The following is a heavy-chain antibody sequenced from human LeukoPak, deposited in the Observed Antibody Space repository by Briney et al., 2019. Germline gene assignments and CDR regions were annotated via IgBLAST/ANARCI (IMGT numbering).Heavy chain of an antibody. J-gene: IGHJ4*02. CDR3: ASTYNSESQS. Sequence: WGSLRLPCTASGFTFTSYWLQWVRQAPGKGLEWVSSISSSSSYIYYADSVKGRFSRSRDNAKNSLYLQMNSLRAEDTAVYYGASTYNSESQSWGQGTLVTVSS. CDR1: GFTFTSYW. D-gene: IGHD1-20*01. CDR2: ISSSSSYI. V-gene: IGHV3-21*01.